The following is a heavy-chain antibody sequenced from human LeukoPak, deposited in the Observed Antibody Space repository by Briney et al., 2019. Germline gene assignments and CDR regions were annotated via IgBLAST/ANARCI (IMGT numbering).Heavy chain of an antibody. V-gene: IGHV4-4*02. CDR1: GGSIGSTNW. J-gene: IGHJ3*02. Sequence: SGTLSLTCAVSGGSIGSTNWWSWVRQLPGKGLEWIGEIYHSGNTNYNPSLKSRVTISADKSKNQFSLKLSSVTAADTAVYYCARGNRPYGEHEAFDIWGHGTTVTVSP. D-gene: IGHD3-10*01. CDR2: IYHSGNT. CDR3: ARGNRPYGEHEAFDI.